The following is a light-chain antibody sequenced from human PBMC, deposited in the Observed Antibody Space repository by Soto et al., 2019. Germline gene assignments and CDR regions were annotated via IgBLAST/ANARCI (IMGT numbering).Light chain of an antibody. CDR2: GAS. Sequence: EIVMTQSPATLSVSPGERATLSCRASQSVSSNLAWYQQKPGQAPRILIYGASTRATGIPARFSGSGSGTECTLTISSLQSADFAVYYCQQYNNWPPSGTFGQGPKVEIK. CDR1: QSVSSN. J-gene: IGKJ1*01. CDR3: QQYNNWPPSGT. V-gene: IGKV3-15*01.